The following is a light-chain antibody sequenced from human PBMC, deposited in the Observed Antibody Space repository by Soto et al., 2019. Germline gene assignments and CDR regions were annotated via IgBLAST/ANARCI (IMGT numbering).Light chain of an antibody. CDR2: KIS. CDR1: QSLVPSDGNTY. Sequence: DIVMTQTPLSLPVTLGQPASVSCRSSQSLVPSDGNTYLSWLQQRPGQPPRLLIYKISERFSGVPDRFSGSGAGTDFTLKISRVEAEDVGVYYCMPATQFPITFGQGTRLEVK. J-gene: IGKJ5*01. V-gene: IGKV2-24*01. CDR3: MPATQFPIT.